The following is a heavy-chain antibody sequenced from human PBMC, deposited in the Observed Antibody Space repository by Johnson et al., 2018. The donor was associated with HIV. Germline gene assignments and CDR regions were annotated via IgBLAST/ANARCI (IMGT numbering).Heavy chain of an antibody. J-gene: IGHJ3*02. CDR3: AKDWDWDTVAHAFDI. CDR1: GFTVSSNY. Sequence: VQLVESGGGVVQPGRSLRLSCVGSGFTVSSNYMSWVRQAPGKGLEWVSVIYSGGSTYYADSVKGRFPISRDNSKNTLYLQMNSLRAEDPAVYYCAKDWDWDTVAHAFDIWGQGTMVTVSS. D-gene: IGHD5-12*01. V-gene: IGHV3-53*01. CDR2: IYSGGST.